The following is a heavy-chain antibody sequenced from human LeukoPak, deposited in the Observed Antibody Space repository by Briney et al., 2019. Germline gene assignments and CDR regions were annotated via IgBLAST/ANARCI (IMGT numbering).Heavy chain of an antibody. CDR3: ARGLGFDY. J-gene: IGHJ4*02. CDR1: GGSISSGSYY. CDR2: IYTSGST. Sequence: SQTLSLTCTVSGGSISSGSYYWSWIRQPAGKGLEWIGRIYTSGSTNYNPSLKSRVTISVDTSKNQFSLKLSSVTAADTAVYYCARGLGFDYWGQGTLVTASS. D-gene: IGHD7-27*01. V-gene: IGHV4-61*02.